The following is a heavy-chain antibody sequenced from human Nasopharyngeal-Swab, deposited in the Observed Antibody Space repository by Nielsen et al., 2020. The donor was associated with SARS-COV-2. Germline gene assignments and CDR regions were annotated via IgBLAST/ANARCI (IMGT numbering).Heavy chain of an antibody. D-gene: IGHD3-16*02. CDR2: ISGSGGST. Sequence: RQAPGQGLEWVSAISGSGGSTYYADSVKGRFTISRDNSKNTLYLQMNSLRAEDTAVYYCAKDWDIDYVWGSYRYHPLFDYWGQGTLVTVSS. J-gene: IGHJ4*02. V-gene: IGHV3-23*01. CDR3: AKDWDIDYVWGSYRYHPLFDY.